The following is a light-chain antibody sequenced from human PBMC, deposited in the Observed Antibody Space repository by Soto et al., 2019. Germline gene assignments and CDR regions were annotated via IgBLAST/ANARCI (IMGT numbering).Light chain of an antibody. CDR1: QSIHTS. CDR2: DST. J-gene: IGKJ5*01. V-gene: IGKV3D-11*02. Sequence: EILMTQYPATLSGYPGERATLSWRASQSIHTSLAWYQQKPGQPPRLVVYDSTLRANGVPDRFGGSRSGTEFTLTINNLETEDFAVYYCQQRNVWHTITFGQGTRLEIK. CDR3: QQRNVWHTIT.